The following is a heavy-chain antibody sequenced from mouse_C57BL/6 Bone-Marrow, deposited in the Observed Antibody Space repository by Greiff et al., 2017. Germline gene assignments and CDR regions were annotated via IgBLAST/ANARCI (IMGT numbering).Heavy chain of an antibody. Sequence: EVKLMESGGGLVQPGGSLKLSCAASGFTFSDYGMAWVRQAPRKGPEWVAFISNLAYSIYYADTVTGRFTISRENAKNTLYLEMSSLRSEDTAMYYCARGDYLHAMDYWGQGTSVTVSS. J-gene: IGHJ4*01. D-gene: IGHD2-4*01. V-gene: IGHV5-15*01. CDR1: GFTFSDYG. CDR2: ISNLAYSI. CDR3: ARGDYLHAMDY.